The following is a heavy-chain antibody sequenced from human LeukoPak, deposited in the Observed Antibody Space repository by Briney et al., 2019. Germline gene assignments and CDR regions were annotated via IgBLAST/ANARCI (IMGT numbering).Heavy chain of an antibody. V-gene: IGHV4-59*08. CDR2: IYYSGST. J-gene: IGHJ1*01. Sequence: SETLSLTCTVSGGSISSHYWSWIRQPPGKGLEWIGHIYYSGSTNYNPSLKSRVTISVDTSKNQFSLKLSSVTAADTAVYYCARGAADDSSGYYTIQHWGQGTLVTVYS. CDR3: ARGAADDSSGYYTIQH. CDR1: GGSISSHY. D-gene: IGHD3-22*01.